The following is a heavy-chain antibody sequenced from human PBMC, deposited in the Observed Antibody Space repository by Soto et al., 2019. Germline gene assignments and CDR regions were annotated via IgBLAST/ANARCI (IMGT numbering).Heavy chain of an antibody. CDR1: GYTFTSYD. CDR3: XXXXXXXRVFGLKTYYYYYMDV. D-gene: IGHD6-13*01. J-gene: IGHJ6*03. V-gene: IGHV1-8*01. Sequence: QVHLVQSGAEVKKPGASVKVSCKASGYTFTSYDINWVRQVAGQGLEWMGWMNPNSGDTAYAQEFQGRVTMSRNTSTSIAXXXXXXXXXXXXXXXXXXXXXXXXRVFGLKTYYYYYMDVWGKGTTVTLSS. CDR2: MNPNSGDT.